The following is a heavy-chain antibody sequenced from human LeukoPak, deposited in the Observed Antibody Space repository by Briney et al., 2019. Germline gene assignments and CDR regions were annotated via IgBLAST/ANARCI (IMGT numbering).Heavy chain of an antibody. CDR3: ARDRSAGPSNYYYYMDV. CDR2: INHSGST. Sequence: PSETLSLTCAVYGGSFSGYYWSWIRQPPGKGLEWIGEINHSGSTSYNPSLKSRVTISVDTSKNQFSLNLSSVTAADTAVYYCARDRSAGPSNYYYYMDVWGKGTTVTVSS. D-gene: IGHD2-2*01. V-gene: IGHV4-34*01. J-gene: IGHJ6*03. CDR1: GGSFSGYY.